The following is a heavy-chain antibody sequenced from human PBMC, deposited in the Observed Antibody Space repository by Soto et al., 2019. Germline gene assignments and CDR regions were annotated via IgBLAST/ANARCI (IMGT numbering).Heavy chain of an antibody. Sequence: QITLKESGPTLVKPTQILTLTCTFSGFSLSTSGVGVGWIRQPPGKALEWLAYIYWDDSKHYSPALNSRLTITKDTSKDLVVLTMTNMDPVYTATYYCAHFKPGVVSPFDYWGQGTLVT. CDR1: GFSLSTSGVG. V-gene: IGHV2-5*02. CDR3: AHFKPGVVSPFDY. CDR2: IYWDDSK. J-gene: IGHJ4*02. D-gene: IGHD3-22*01.